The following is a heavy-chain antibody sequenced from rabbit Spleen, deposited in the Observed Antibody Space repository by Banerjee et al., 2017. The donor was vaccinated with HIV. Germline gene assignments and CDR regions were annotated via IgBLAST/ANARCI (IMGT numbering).Heavy chain of an antibody. CDR1: GFSFSSSYY. CDR2: IDSGSSGFT. J-gene: IGHJ2*01. D-gene: IGHD1-1*01. CDR3: ARNYVNAFDP. Sequence: QQQLEESGGGLVKPGGTLTLTCTASGFSFSSSYYMCWVRQAPGKGLEWIACIDSGSSGFTYFASWAKGRFTISKTSSTTVTLQMTSLTAADTATYFCARNYVNAFDPWGPGTLVTVS. V-gene: IGHV1S45*01.